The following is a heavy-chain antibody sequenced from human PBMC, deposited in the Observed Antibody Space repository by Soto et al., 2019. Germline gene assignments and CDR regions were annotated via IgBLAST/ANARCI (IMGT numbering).Heavy chain of an antibody. Sequence: GSGPTLVNPPQTLTLTCTFSGFSLSTSGMCVSWIRQPPGKALEWLALIDWDDDKYYSTSLKTRLTISKETSKNKVVLTMTNMDPVDTATYYCARIWRSSYDFWSGYSYYFDYWGQGTLVTVSS. J-gene: IGHJ4*02. V-gene: IGHV2-70*01. CDR3: ARIWRSSYDFWSGYSYYFDY. CDR2: IDWDDDK. D-gene: IGHD3-3*01. CDR1: GFSLSTSGMC.